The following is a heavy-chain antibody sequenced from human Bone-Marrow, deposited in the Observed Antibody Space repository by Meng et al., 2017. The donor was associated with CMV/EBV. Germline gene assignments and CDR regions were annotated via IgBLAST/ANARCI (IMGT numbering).Heavy chain of an antibody. Sequence: ASVKVSCKASGYTFTSYGISWVRQAPGQGLEWMGWISAYNGNTNYAQKLQGRVTMTTDTSTSTAYMELRSLRSDDTAVYYCARVTTLYYYYGMDVWGQGTTVTVSS. CDR2: ISAYNGNT. CDR1: GYTFTSYG. D-gene: IGHD4-11*01. V-gene: IGHV1-18*01. CDR3: ARVTTLYYYYGMDV. J-gene: IGHJ6*02.